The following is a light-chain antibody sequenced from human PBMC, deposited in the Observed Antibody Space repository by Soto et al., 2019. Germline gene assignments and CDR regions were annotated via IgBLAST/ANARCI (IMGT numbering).Light chain of an antibody. CDR1: QSISTW. V-gene: IGKV1-5*03. CDR2: RAS. Sequence: DIQMTQSPSTLSAFVGDRVSVTCRASQSISTWLAWYQQKRGQAPKLLIYRASSLQSGVPSRFSGSGSGTEFTLTISSLQTDDFATYYCLQYDNYWTFGQGTKVEIK. CDR3: LQYDNYWT. J-gene: IGKJ1*01.